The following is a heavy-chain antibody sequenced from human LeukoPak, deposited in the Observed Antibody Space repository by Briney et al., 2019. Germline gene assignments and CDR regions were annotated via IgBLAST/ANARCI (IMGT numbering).Heavy chain of an antibody. V-gene: IGHV3-30*02. Sequence: GGSLRLSCAASGFTFSSYGIHWVRQAPGKGLEWVAFIRYDGSNKYYADSVKGRFTISRDNSKNTLYLQMNSLRAEDTAVYYCAKEDRVVTWHQNAFDIWGQGTMVTVSS. D-gene: IGHD4-23*01. J-gene: IGHJ3*02. CDR3: AKEDRVVTWHQNAFDI. CDR2: IRYDGSNK. CDR1: GFTFSSYG.